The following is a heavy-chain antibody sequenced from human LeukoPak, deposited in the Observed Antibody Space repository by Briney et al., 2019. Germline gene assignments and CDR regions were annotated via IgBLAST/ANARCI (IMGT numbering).Heavy chain of an antibody. CDR1: GFTFSSYA. D-gene: IGHD3-10*01. CDR2: ISGSGGST. V-gene: IGHV3-23*01. Sequence: GGSLRLSCAASGFTFSSYAMSWVRQAPGKGLEWVSNISGSGGSTYYADSVKGRFTISRDNSKNTLYLQMNSLRAEDTAVYYCAKMYGSGSYYDYWGQGTLVTVSS. CDR3: AKMYGSGSYYDY. J-gene: IGHJ4*02.